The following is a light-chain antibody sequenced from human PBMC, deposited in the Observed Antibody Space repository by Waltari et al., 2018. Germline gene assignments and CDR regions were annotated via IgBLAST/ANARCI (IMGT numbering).Light chain of an antibody. J-gene: IGLJ2*01. V-gene: IGLV2-8*01. Sequence: QSALTQPPSASGSPGQAITIPCTGTSSDVGAYTYVSWYQQHPGKGPKLIIYEVNRRPSGVPHRFSGSKSGNTASLTVSGLQAEDEADYYCSSFTVSTHVIFGGGTKLTVL. CDR2: EVN. CDR1: SSDVGAYTY. CDR3: SSFTVSTHVI.